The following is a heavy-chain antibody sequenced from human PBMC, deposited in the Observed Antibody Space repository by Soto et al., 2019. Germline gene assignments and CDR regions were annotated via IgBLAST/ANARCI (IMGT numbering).Heavy chain of an antibody. CDR3: ARIAVAGTIDY. V-gene: IGHV4-38-2*01. J-gene: IGHJ4*02. Sequence: PXETLSLTCAVSGYSISSGYYWGWIRQPPGKGLEWIGSIYHSGSTYYNPSLKSRVTISVDTSKNQFSLKLSSVTAADTAVYYCARIAVAGTIDYWGQGTLVTVSS. D-gene: IGHD6-19*01. CDR2: IYHSGST. CDR1: GYSISSGYY.